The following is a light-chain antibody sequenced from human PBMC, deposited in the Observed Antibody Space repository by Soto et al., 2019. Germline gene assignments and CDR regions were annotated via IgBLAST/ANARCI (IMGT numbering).Light chain of an antibody. CDR3: QQANSFPLT. V-gene: IGKV1-17*03. CDR1: QGISNY. Sequence: DIEMTQSPSAMSSSGGDRFSITCGASQGISNYLAWFQQKPGKVPKRLIYAASNLQSGVPSRFSGSGSGTEFTLTISSLQPEDFATYYCQQANSFPLTFGQGTRLEIK. CDR2: AAS. J-gene: IGKJ5*01.